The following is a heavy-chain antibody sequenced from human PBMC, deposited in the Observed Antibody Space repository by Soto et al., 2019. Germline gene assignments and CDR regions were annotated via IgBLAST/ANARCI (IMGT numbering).Heavy chain of an antibody. CDR2: INQDGSEK. Sequence: PGGSLRLSCAASGFTFSTSWMDWVRQTPRKGMEWVANINQDGSEKNYVDSVKGRFTIPRDNAKNSLFLQMGSLTAEDSGLYYCTRYLDFWGQGTLVTVSS. CDR1: GFTFSTSW. V-gene: IGHV3-7*01. CDR3: TRYLDF. J-gene: IGHJ4*02.